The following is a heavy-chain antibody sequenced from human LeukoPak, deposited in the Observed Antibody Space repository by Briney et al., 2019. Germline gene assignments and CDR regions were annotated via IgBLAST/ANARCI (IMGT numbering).Heavy chain of an antibody. CDR1: GFTFSNYW. CDR2: IKLDGVEK. Sequence: GGSLRLSCAASGFTFSNYWMTWVRQAPGKGLEWVANIKLDGVEKYSVDSVEGRFTISRDNAKNSLYMQMNSLRAEDTALYYCARTHYDDGSAYRSLDYWGQGTLVTVSS. V-gene: IGHV3-7*01. CDR3: ARTHYDDGSAYRSLDY. D-gene: IGHD3-22*01. J-gene: IGHJ4*02.